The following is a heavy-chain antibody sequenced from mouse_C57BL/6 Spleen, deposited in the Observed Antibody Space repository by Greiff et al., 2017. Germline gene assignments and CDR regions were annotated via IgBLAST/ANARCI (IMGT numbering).Heavy chain of an antibody. CDR1: GFTFSDYG. D-gene: IGHD1-1*01. Sequence: VQPKESGGGLVKPGGSLKLSCAASGFTFSDYGMHWVRQAPEKGLEWVAYISSGSSTIYYADTVKGRFTISRDNAKNTLFLQMTSLRSEDTAMYYCARGYYGSSYRYFDVWGTGTTVTVSS. CDR3: ARGYYGSSYRYFDV. V-gene: IGHV5-17*01. J-gene: IGHJ1*03. CDR2: ISSGSSTI.